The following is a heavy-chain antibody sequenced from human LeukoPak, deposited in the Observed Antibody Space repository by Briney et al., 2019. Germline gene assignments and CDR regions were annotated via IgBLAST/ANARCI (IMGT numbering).Heavy chain of an antibody. D-gene: IGHD6-13*01. CDR3: TRAGQWRIAPNLY. Sequence: GGSLRLSCTASGFTFGDYAMSWFRQAPGKGLEWVGFIRSKAYGGTTEYAASVKGRFTISRDDSKSIAYLQMNSLKTEDTAVYYCTRAGQWRIAPNLYWGQGTPVTVSS. V-gene: IGHV3-49*03. CDR1: GFTFGDYA. J-gene: IGHJ4*02. CDR2: IRSKAYGGTT.